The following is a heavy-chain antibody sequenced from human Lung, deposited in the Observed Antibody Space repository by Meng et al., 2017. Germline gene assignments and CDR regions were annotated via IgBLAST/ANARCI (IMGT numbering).Heavy chain of an antibody. Sequence: QVQLVESGGGVVEPGRSLRRSCGASGFTFSSYGMHWVRQAPGKGLEWVAVISYDGSNKYHADSVKGRLTISRDNSKNTLYLQMNSLRAEDTAVYYCAKDLSKQQQLGELDYWGQGTLVTVSS. CDR1: GFTFSSYG. CDR3: AKDLSKQQQLGELDY. V-gene: IGHV3-30*18. J-gene: IGHJ4*02. CDR2: ISYDGSNK. D-gene: IGHD6-13*01.